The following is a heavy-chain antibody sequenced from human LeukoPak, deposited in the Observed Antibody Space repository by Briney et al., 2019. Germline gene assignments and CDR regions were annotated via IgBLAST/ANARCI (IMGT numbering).Heavy chain of an antibody. CDR3: ARPMNTGGSGSHYRPLDY. CDR1: GFTFSSYW. Sequence: GGSLRLSCAASGFTFSSYWMNWVRQAPGKGLEWVANLNQDGSEKYYVDSVKGRFTISRDNAQNSLYLQMNSLRAEDTAVYYCARPMNTGGSGSHYRPLDYWGQGTLVTVSS. D-gene: IGHD3-10*01. V-gene: IGHV3-7*01. J-gene: IGHJ4*02. CDR2: LNQDGSEK.